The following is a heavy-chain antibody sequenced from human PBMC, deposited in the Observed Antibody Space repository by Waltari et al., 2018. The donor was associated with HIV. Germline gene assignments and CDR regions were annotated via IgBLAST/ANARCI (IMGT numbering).Heavy chain of an antibody. J-gene: IGHJ5*02. D-gene: IGHD3-10*01. CDR3: AREWGTLMVAWFDP. Sequence: QVQLQESGPGLVKPSETLSLTCAVSGYSISSGYFWGWNRQPPGKALEWIGGMFHNGGTYYNPSLKSRVTISVDTSKIQFSLKLSSVTSADTAIYYCAREWGTLMVAWFDPWGQGTLVTVSS. CDR2: MFHNGGT. CDR1: GYSISSGYF. V-gene: IGHV4-38-2*01.